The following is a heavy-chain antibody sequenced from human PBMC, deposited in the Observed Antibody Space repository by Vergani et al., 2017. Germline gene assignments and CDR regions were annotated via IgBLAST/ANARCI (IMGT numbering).Heavy chain of an antibody. D-gene: IGHD2-2*01. Sequence: EVQLLESGGGLVQPGGSLRLSCAASGFTFSSYAMSWVRQAPGKGLEWVSRISGSGGTTYYADSVKGRFTISRDNSKNTLYLQMNSLRAEDTAIYYCAKDGCSTSCPWFDPWGQGTLVTVSS. CDR3: AKDGCSTSCPWFDP. J-gene: IGHJ5*02. CDR2: ISGSGGTT. CDR1: GFTFSSYA. V-gene: IGHV3-23*01.